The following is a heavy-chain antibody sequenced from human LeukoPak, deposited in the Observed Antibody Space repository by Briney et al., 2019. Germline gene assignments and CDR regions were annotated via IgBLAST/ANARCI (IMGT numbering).Heavy chain of an antibody. V-gene: IGHV2-70*11. CDR3: ARKYYDNGGYHYAFDI. CDR2: IDWNDDK. Sequence: SGPALVNPTQTLTLTCTFSGFSLTTGGMCVSWIRQPPGKALEWLARIDWNDDKYYSTSLKTRLTISKDTSKNQVVLTMTNMDPVDTATYYCARKYYDNGGYHYAFDIWGQGTMVTVSS. J-gene: IGHJ3*02. D-gene: IGHD3-22*01. CDR1: GFSLTTGGMC.